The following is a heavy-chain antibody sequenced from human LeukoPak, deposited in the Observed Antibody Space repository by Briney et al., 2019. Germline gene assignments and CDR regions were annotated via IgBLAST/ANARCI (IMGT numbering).Heavy chain of an antibody. CDR1: GFTFSNYA. CDR2: ITSGGGTT. D-gene: IGHD6-25*01. J-gene: IGHJ4*02. Sequence: GGSLRLSCAASGFTFSNYAMSWVRQAPGKALEWVSAITSGGGTTYYAGSVKGRFTISRDNSKNTLFLQMNSLRAEDTAVYYCARDPPRAAWVFDYWGQGTLVSVSS. CDR3: ARDPPRAAWVFDY. V-gene: IGHV3-23*01.